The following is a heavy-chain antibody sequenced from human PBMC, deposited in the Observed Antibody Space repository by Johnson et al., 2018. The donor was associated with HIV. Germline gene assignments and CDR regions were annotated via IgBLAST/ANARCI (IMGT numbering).Heavy chain of an antibody. V-gene: IGHV3-7*01. CDR1: GFTFSSYW. J-gene: IGHJ3*02. D-gene: IGHD3-16*01. Sequence: VQLVESGGGLVQPGGSLRLSCAASGFTFSSYWMSWVRQAPGQGLEWVANIKQDGSEKYYVDSVKGRFTISRDNAKNSLYLQMNSLRAEDTAVYYCARDMMGNSDDAFDIWGQGTMVIVSS. CDR3: ARDMMGNSDDAFDI. CDR2: IKQDGSEK.